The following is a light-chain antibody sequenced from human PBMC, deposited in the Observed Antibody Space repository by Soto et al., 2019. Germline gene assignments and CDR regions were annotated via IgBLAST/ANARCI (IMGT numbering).Light chain of an antibody. Sequence: EIVLTQSPGTLSLSPVERATLSCMASQNVDTIYLAWYQQKPGQAPRIIIFGASGRATGIPDRFSGSGSGTDFTLTISRLEPEDFAMYYCQQHGSSPITFGQGTRLEIK. CDR2: GAS. V-gene: IGKV3-20*01. CDR3: QQHGSSPIT. J-gene: IGKJ5*01. CDR1: QNVDTIY.